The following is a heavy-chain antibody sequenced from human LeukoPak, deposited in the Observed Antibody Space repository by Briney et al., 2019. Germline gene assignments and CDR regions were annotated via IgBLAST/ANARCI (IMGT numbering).Heavy chain of an antibody. CDR1: GLTFSSYA. CDR3: AKDMNSWRDGSGLGDYFDY. CDR2: TSGSGRSI. J-gene: IGHJ4*02. D-gene: IGHD6-19*01. Sequence: GGSLRPSCAASGLTFSSYAMSWVRQAPGKGLEWVSGTSGSGRSIHYADSVKGRFTISRDNSKNTLYLQMNSLRADDTAVYYCAKDMNSWRDGSGLGDYFDYWGQGTLVTVSS. V-gene: IGHV3-23*01.